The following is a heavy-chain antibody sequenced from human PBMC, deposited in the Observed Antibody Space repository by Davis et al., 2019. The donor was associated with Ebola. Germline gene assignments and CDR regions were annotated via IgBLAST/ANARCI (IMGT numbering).Heavy chain of an antibody. CDR1: GGSISSYY. CDR2: IYYSGST. D-gene: IGHD3-10*01. V-gene: IGHV4-59*01. CDR3: ARHYTDGSGQFDY. J-gene: IGHJ4*02. Sequence: MPSETLSLTCTVSGGSISSYYWSWIRQPPGKGLEWIGYIYYSGSTNYNPSLKSRVTISVDTSKNQFSLKLSSVTAADTAVYYCARHYTDGSGQFDYWGQGTLVTVSS.